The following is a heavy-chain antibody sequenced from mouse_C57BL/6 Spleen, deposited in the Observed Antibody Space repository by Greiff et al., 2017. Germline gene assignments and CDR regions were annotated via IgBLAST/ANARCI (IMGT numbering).Heavy chain of an antibody. CDR3: AREGLGEYYFDY. Sequence: EVHLVESGGGLVKPGGSLKLSCAASGFTFSSYAMSWVRQTPEKRLEWVATISDGGSYTYYPDNVKGRFTISRDNAKNNLYLQMSHLKSEDTAMYYCAREGLGEYYFDYWGQGTTLTVSS. CDR1: GFTFSSYA. CDR2: ISDGGSYT. V-gene: IGHV5-4*01. J-gene: IGHJ2*01. D-gene: IGHD3-3*01.